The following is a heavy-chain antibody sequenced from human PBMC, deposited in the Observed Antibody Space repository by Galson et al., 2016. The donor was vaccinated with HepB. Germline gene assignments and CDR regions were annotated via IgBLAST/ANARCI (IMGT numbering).Heavy chain of an antibody. V-gene: IGHV3-74*01. J-gene: IGHJ2*01. CDR2: INSDGSRT. CDR3: ARDWYFDV. CDR1: GFTSSSYW. Sequence: SLRLSCAASGFTSSSYWIQWVRQVPGKGLVWVSRINSDGSRTSYADSVKGRFTISRDNAKNTLYLQMDSLRAEDTAVYYCARDWYFDVWGRGTLVSVSS.